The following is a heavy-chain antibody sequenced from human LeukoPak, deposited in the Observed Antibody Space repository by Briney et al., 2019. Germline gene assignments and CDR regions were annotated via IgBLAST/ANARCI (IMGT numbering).Heavy chain of an antibody. CDR1: GGSFSGYY. J-gene: IGHJ4*02. V-gene: IGHV4-34*01. CDR3: ATHTYDYVWGSYRLDY. Sequence: SETLSLTCAVYGGSFSGYYWSWIRQPPGKGLEWIGEINHSGSTNYNPSLKSRVTISVDTSRSQFSLKLSSVTAADTAVYYCATHTYDYVWGSYRLDYWGQGTLVIVSS. CDR2: INHSGST. D-gene: IGHD3-16*02.